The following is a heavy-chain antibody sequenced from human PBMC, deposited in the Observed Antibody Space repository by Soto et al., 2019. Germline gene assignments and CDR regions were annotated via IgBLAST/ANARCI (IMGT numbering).Heavy chain of an antibody. Sequence: SETLSLTCTVSGGPVRDAFSYWTWIRQPPGKGPEWMGYLSYTGSTYYNPSLRNRVTISVDESSNLLSLRLSSVTAADTAVYYCARELEGGVFDIWGRGTSVT. V-gene: IGHV4-30-4*01. D-gene: IGHD2-8*02. CDR1: GGPVRDAFSY. J-gene: IGHJ3*02. CDR3: ARELEGGVFDI. CDR2: LSYTGST.